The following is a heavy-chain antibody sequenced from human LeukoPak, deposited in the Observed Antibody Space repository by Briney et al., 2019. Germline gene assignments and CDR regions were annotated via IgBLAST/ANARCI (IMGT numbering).Heavy chain of an antibody. Sequence: KPSETLSLTCAVYGGSFSGHYWSWIRQPPGKGLEWIGEINHSGSTNYNPSLKSRVTISVDTSKNQFSLKLSSVTAADTAVYYCASRQLWPRRDDYWGQGTLVTVSS. V-gene: IGHV4-34*01. CDR3: ASRQLWPRRDDY. CDR2: INHSGST. J-gene: IGHJ4*02. D-gene: IGHD5-18*01. CDR1: GGSFSGHY.